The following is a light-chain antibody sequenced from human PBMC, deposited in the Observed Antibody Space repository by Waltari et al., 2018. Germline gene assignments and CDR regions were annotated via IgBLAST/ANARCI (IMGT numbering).Light chain of an antibody. J-gene: IGKJ2*01. CDR1: QSLTKKY. CDR3: QQYGSSIMYT. CDR2: GAS. Sequence: VLTQSPVTLSSSQGERATLSCRASQSLTKKYLAWYQQKPGQAPRLLIYGASSRAAGIPDRFSGSGSGTDFTLTISRLEPEDFAVYYCQQYGSSIMYTFGQGTKLEIK. V-gene: IGKV3-20*01.